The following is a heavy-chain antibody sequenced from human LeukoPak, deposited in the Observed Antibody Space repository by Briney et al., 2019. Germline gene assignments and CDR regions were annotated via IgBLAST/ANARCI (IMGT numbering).Heavy chain of an antibody. CDR3: ARDRYYYDTSGYFPAFET. CDR2: IFTSGIISGNT. J-gene: IGHJ3*02. CDR1: GGSISSYY. D-gene: IGHD3-22*01. V-gene: IGHV4-4*07. Sequence: PSETLSLTCTVSGGSISSYYWSWIRQPPGKGLEWIGRIFTSGIISGNTNYNPSLESRVTMSVDASKNQFSLKLTSVTAADTAIYYCARDRYYYDTSGYFPAFETWGQGTMVTVSS.